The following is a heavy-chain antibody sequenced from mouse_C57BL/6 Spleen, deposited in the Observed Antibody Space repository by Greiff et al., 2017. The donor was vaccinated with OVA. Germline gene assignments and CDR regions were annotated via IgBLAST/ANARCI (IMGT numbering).Heavy chain of an antibody. CDR3: ARTSAY. Sequence: VQLKQSGPELVKPGASVKISCKASGYTFTDYYMNWVKQSHGKSLEWIGDINPNNGGTSYNQKFKGKATLTVDKSSSTAYMELRGLTSEDSAVYYCARTSAYWGQGTLVTVSA. CDR1: GYTFTDYY. V-gene: IGHV1-26*01. CDR2: INPNNGGT. J-gene: IGHJ3*01.